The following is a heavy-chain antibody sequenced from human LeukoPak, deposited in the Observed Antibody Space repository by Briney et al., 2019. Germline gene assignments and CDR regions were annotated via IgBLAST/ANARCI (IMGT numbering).Heavy chain of an antibody. CDR2: IIPIFGTA. J-gene: IGHJ1*01. V-gene: IGHV1-69*06. CDR3: ATGPKVLRFLEWSLVGQYFQH. Sequence: ASVRVSCKASGGTFSSYAISWVRQAPGQGLEWMGGIIPIFGTADYAQKFQGRVTMTEDTSTDTAYMELSSLRSEDTAVYYCATGPKVLRFLEWSLVGQYFQHWGQGTLVTVSS. D-gene: IGHD3-3*01. CDR1: GGTFSSYA.